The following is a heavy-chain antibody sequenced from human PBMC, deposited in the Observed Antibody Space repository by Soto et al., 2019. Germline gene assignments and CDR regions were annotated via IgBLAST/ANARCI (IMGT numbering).Heavy chain of an antibody. J-gene: IGHJ4*02. V-gene: IGHV4-34*01. CDR2: INHSGST. Sequence: SETLSLTCAVYGGSFSGYYWSWIRQPPGKGLEWIGEINHSGSTNYNPSLKSRVTISVDTSKNQFSLKLSSVTAADTAVYYCARRGQLALDYWGQGTLVTVSS. CDR1: GGSFSGYY. CDR3: ARRGQLALDY. D-gene: IGHD6-13*01.